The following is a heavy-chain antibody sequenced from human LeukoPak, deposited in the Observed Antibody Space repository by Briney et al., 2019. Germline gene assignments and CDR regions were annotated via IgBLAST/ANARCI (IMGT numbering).Heavy chain of an antibody. Sequence: PGGSLRLSCAASGFTFSSYSMNWVRQAPGKGLEWVSYISSSSSTIYYADSVKGRFTISRDNAKNSLYLQMNSLRAEDAVVYSCARERGVVVPVANEFDYWGQGTLVTVSS. V-gene: IGHV3-48*01. CDR3: ARERGVVVPVANEFDY. D-gene: IGHD2-2*01. J-gene: IGHJ4*02. CDR1: GFTFSSYS. CDR2: ISSSSSTI.